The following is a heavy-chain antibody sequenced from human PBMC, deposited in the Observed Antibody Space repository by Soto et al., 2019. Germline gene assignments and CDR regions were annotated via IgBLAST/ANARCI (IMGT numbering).Heavy chain of an antibody. CDR2: ISYDGSNT. D-gene: IGHD2-15*01. Sequence: GGSLRLSCAASGFAFSFSPMHWVRQAPGKGLEWVAVISYDGSNTHYADSVKGRFTISRDNSKNTQSLQMNSLRPEDTAVYYCARARGASPVYFYNYGMDVWGQGTTVTV. J-gene: IGHJ6*02. V-gene: IGHV3-30*04. CDR1: GFAFSFSP. CDR3: ARARGASPVYFYNYGMDV.